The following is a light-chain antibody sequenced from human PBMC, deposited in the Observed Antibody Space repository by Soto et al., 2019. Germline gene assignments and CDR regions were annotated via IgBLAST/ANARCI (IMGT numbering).Light chain of an antibody. Sequence: EIVLTQSPGTLSLSPGERATLSCRASQSVSSNLAWYQKKPGQPRRLIYGGASTRAAIIPGRFGGRWSRKFFSLTISSVHSEFFADYCCQRYNKWPITFGQGTRLEIK. CDR1: QSVSSN. CDR3: QRYNKWPIT. CDR2: GAS. J-gene: IGKJ5*01. V-gene: IGKV3-15*01.